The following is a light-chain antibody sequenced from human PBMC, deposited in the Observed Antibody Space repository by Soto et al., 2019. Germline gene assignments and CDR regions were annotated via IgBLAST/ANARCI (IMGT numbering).Light chain of an antibody. J-gene: IGKJ4*01. CDR1: KSINTW. V-gene: IGKV1D-12*01. CDR3: QLAYIVPFP. CDR2: AAS. Sequence: DIQVTQSPSSVSASVGDRVTITCRASKSINTWLAWYQQKPGKAPKLLISAASSLQSGVPSRFSGSGSGTDFTLTISSLQPEDFATYYCQLAYIVPFPFGGGTKVEIK.